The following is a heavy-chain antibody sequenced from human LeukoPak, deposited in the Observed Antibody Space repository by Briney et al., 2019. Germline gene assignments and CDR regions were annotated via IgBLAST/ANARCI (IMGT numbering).Heavy chain of an antibody. J-gene: IGHJ4*02. V-gene: IGHV4-61*02. CDR1: GGSISSSSYY. CDR2: IYTSGST. CDR3: ARAHIAWAMSFDY. D-gene: IGHD2-21*01. Sequence: PSETLSLTCTVSGGSISSSSYYWSWIRQPAGKGLEWIGRIYTSGSTNYNPSLKSRVTISVDTSKNQFSLKLSSVTAADTAVYYCARAHIAWAMSFDYWGQGTLVTVSS.